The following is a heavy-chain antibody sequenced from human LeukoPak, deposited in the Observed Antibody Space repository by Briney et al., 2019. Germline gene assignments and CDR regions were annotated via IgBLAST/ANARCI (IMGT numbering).Heavy chain of an antibody. V-gene: IGHV3-7*01. D-gene: IGHD3-16*01. CDR3: ATQSYARFDP. J-gene: IGHJ5*02. Sequence: GGSLRLSCAASGFSFSSHWMSGVREARGEGLGWVGNIKADGSEAYHVDSVKGRFTISRDNARNSLFLQMKSLRVEDTAVYYCATQSYARFDPWGQGTLVTVSS. CDR1: GFSFSSHW. CDR2: IKADGSEA.